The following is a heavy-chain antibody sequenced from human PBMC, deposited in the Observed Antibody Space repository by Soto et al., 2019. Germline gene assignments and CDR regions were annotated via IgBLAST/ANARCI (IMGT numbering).Heavy chain of an antibody. CDR2: INASNGNT. CDR1: GYTFTSYA. D-gene: IGHD3-22*01. V-gene: IGHV1-3*01. Sequence: GASVKVSCKASGYTFTSYAMHWVRQAPGQRLEWMGWINASNGNTKYSQKFQGRVTITRDTSASTAYMELSSLRSEDTAVYYCARVYSDSSGYSHDAFDIWGQGTMVTVSS. J-gene: IGHJ3*02. CDR3: ARVYSDSSGYSHDAFDI.